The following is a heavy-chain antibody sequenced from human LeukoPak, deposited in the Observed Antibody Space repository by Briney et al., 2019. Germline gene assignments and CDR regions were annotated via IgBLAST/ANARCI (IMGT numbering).Heavy chain of an antibody. CDR1: GFTFSSYS. V-gene: IGHV3-48*01. Sequence: GGSLRLSCAASGFTFSSYSMNWVRQAPGKGLEWVSYISSSSSTIYYADSVKGRFTISRDNAKNSLYLQMNSLRAEDTAVYYCARAGVYSSTKRSKFDYYYYMDVWGKGTTVTVSS. CDR3: ARAGVYSSTKRSKFDYYYYMDV. CDR2: ISSSSSTI. D-gene: IGHD6-13*01. J-gene: IGHJ6*03.